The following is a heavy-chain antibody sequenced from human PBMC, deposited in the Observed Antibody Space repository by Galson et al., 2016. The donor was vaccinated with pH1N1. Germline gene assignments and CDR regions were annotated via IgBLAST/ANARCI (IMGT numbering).Heavy chain of an antibody. D-gene: IGHD5-18*01. J-gene: IGHJ4*02. CDR1: GFTFDDYA. CDR3: AKVDGYSYDPFGY. Sequence: SLRLSCAASGFTFDDYAMYWVRQAPGKGLEWVSGISWNSGSIGYADSVKGRFTISRDNARNSLYLQMNSLRAEDTALYYCAKVDGYSYDPFGYWGQGTLVTVSS. V-gene: IGHV3-9*01. CDR2: ISWNSGSI.